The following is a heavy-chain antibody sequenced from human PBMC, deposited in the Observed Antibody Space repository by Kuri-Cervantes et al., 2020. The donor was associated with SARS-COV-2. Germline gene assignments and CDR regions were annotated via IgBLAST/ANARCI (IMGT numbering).Heavy chain of an antibody. CDR2: IYYSGST. CDR1: GGSISSHY. J-gene: IGHJ5*02. D-gene: IGHD4-17*01. CDR3: ARVWIRRLRRRRYNWFDP. Sequence: SETLSLTCTVSGGSISSHYWSWIRQPPGKGLEWIGYIYYSGSTNYNPSLKSRVTISVDTSKNQFSLKLSSVTAADTAVYYCARVWIRRLRRRRYNWFDPWGQGTLVTVSS. V-gene: IGHV4-59*11.